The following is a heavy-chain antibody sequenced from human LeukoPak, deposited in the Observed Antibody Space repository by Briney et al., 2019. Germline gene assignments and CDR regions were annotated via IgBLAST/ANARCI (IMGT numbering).Heavy chain of an antibody. CDR2: TYYSSTWYN. CDR1: GDSVSSNSAA. J-gene: IGHJ6*03. CDR3: ARSGGYSGYDAGYYYMDV. V-gene: IGHV6-1*01. D-gene: IGHD5-12*01. Sequence: SQTLSLTCAISGDSVSSNSAAWNWIRQAPSIGLGWLGRTYYSSTWYNDSAVSVKSRITISPDTSKNQFSLQLNSVTPEDTAVYYCARSGGYSGYDAGYYYMDVWGQGTLVTVSS.